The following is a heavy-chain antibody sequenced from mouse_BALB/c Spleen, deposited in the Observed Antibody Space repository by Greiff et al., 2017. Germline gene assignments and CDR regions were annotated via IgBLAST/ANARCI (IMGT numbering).Heavy chain of an antibody. V-gene: IGHV1-54*01. J-gene: IGHJ4*01. Sequence: VQLQQSGAELVRPGTSVKVSCKASGYAFTNYLIEWVKQRPGQGLEWIGVINPGSGGTNYNEKFKGKATLTADKSSSTAYMQLSSLTSDDSAVYFCARKAYYYGSRDAMDYWGQGTSVTVSS. CDR2: INPGSGGT. CDR1: GYAFTNYL. D-gene: IGHD1-1*01. CDR3: ARKAYYYGSRDAMDY.